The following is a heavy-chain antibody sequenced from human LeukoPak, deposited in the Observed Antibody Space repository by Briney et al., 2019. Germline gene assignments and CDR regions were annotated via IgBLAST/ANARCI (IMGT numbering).Heavy chain of an antibody. CDR2: IYTSGST. CDR1: GGSISSGNYY. J-gene: IGHJ6*03. Sequence: KPSETLSLTCTVSGGSISSGNYYWSWIRQPTGKGLEWIGRIYTSGSTNYNPSLKSRVTISVDTSKIQFSLKLSSVTAADTAVYYCAREESQKAATTMWDYYYYYYMDVWGKGTTVTVSS. CDR3: AREESQKAATTMWDYYYYYYMDV. V-gene: IGHV4-61*02. D-gene: IGHD3-10*02.